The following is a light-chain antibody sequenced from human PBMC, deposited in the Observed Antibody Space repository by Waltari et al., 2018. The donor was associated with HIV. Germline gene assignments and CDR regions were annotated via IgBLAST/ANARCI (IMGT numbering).Light chain of an antibody. J-gene: IGKJ1*01. CDR1: QDISSY. CDR2: GGA. Sequence: ALRLTQSPSSFSASTGDRVPITCRASQDISSYLAWYQQKPGKAPNLLIYGGATLQTGVPSRFSGSGSGTDFTLTISCLQSEDFATYYCQQYYNYPRTFGQGTKVEIK. V-gene: IGKV1-8*01. CDR3: QQYYNYPRT.